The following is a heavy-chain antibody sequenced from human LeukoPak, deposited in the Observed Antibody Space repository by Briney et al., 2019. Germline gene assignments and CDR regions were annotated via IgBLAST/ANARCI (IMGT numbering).Heavy chain of an antibody. V-gene: IGHV3-23*01. CDR1: GFTFSSYA. CDR2: ISVSGGST. D-gene: IGHD1-26*01. CDR3: ASYLI. J-gene: IGHJ3*02. Sequence: PRGSLRLSCAASGFTFSSYAMSWVRQAPGKGLEWVSTISVSGGSTFYADSVKGRFTMSRDNSKNSLYLQMNSLRAEDTAVYYCASYLIWGQGTMVTVSS.